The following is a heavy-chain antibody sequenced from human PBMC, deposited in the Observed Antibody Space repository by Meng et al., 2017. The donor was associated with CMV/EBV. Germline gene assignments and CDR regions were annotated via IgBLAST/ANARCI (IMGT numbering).Heavy chain of an antibody. CDR3: AREVPLGIIYSFYY. J-gene: IGHJ4*01. V-gene: IGHV1-18*01. CDR1: GYTCTGDG. Sequence: VQLVQVGVKVKNPGTILTASSRPDGYTCTGDGISRVRQASGQELEWMGWIIVYNGHTNFAQNLQGRVTMTTDTSTSTAYVELRSLRSDDTAIYYCAREVPLGIIYSFYYWGQGTLVTVSS. D-gene: IGHD2-21*01. CDR2: IIVYNGHT.